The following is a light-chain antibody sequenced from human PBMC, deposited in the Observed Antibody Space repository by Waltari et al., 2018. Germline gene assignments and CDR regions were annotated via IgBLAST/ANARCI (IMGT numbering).Light chain of an antibody. Sequence: EIVMTQSPATLSVSPGERATLSCRASQTLTSNLAWYQQKPGQAPRLLIYVASSRATGIPARFSCSGSGTQFTLTISSLQSEDFVVYYCQQYNNRPYTFGQGTKLGIK. CDR2: VAS. CDR3: QQYNNRPYT. J-gene: IGKJ2*01. V-gene: IGKV3-15*01. CDR1: QTLTSN.